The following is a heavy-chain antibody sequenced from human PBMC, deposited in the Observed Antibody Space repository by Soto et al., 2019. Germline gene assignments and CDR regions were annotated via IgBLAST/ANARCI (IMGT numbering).Heavy chain of an antibody. CDR1: GYTFTSYA. CDR2: INAGNGNT. CDR3: ARGGRAIIAAAGGAEYFQH. Sequence: QVQLVQSGAEVKKPGASVKVSCKASGYTFTSYAMHWVRQAPGQRLEWMGWINAGNGNTKYSQKFQGRVTITRDTSASTDYMELSSLRSEDTGVYYCARGGRAIIAAAGGAEYFQHWGQGTLVTVSS. J-gene: IGHJ1*01. D-gene: IGHD6-13*01. V-gene: IGHV1-3*01.